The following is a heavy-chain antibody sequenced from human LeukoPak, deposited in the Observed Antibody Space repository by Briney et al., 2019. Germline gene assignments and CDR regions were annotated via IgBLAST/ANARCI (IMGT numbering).Heavy chain of an antibody. D-gene: IGHD5-24*01. CDR3: AIGRDGYNYHVDY. CDR2: IYYSGST. V-gene: IGHV4-59*01. J-gene: IGHJ4*02. Sequence: PSETLSLTCTVSGGSISSYYWSWIRQPPGKGLEWIGYIYYSGSTNYNPSLKSRVTISLDTSKNHFSLKLSSVTAADTAVYYCAIGRDGYNYHVDYWGQGTLVTVSS. CDR1: GGSISSYY.